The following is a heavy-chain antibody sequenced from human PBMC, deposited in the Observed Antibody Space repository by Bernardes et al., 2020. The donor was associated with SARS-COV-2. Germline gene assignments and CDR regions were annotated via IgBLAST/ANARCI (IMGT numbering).Heavy chain of an antibody. V-gene: IGHV3-53*01. J-gene: IGHJ6*02. D-gene: IGHD2-15*01. CDR2: IYSGGST. CDR3: ARVYCSGGSCYGNYYYYGMDV. CDR1: GFTVSSNY. Sequence: ESVRRSCAASGFTVSSNYMSWVRQAPGKGLEWVSVIYSGGSTYYADSVKGRFTISSDNSKNTLYLQMNSLRAEDTAVYYCARVYCSGGSCYGNYYYYGMDVWGQGTTVTVSS.